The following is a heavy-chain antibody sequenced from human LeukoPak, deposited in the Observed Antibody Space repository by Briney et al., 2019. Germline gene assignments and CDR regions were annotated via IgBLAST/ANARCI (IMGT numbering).Heavy chain of an antibody. CDR1: GFTFGDYL. D-gene: IGHD6-6*01. V-gene: IGHV3-49*04. J-gene: IGHJ3*02. Sequence: YPGGSLRLSCTASGFTFGDYLMTWVRQAPGKGLEWVGFIRSKAYGGASEYAASVKGRFTISRDDSKSIAYLQMDSLKTEDTAVYYCTRDPYTGSSRALGDTFDIWGQGTMVTVSS. CDR2: IRSKAYGGAS. CDR3: TRDPYTGSSRALGDTFDI.